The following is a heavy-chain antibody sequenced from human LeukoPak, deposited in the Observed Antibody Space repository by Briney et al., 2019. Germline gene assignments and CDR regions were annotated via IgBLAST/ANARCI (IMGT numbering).Heavy chain of an antibody. CDR2: INPSGGST. Sequence: ASVKVSCKASGGTFSSYAISWVRQAPGQGLEWMGIINPSGGSTSYAQKFQGRVTMTRDTSTSTVYMELSSLRSEDTAVYYCARDPQWLGFFDYWGQGTLVTVSS. CDR1: GGTFSSYA. D-gene: IGHD6-19*01. CDR3: ARDPQWLGFFDY. V-gene: IGHV1-46*01. J-gene: IGHJ4*02.